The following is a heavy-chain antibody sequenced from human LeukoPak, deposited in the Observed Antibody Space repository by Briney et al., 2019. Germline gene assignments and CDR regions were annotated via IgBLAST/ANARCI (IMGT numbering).Heavy chain of an antibody. CDR2: YYYTGTT. J-gene: IGHJ4*02. V-gene: IGHV4-39*01. Sequence: PSETLSLTCTVSGASIRISSYYWGWIRQPPGKGLEWIASYYYTGTTYYNPSLKSRVTIFVETSKNQVSLRLSSVTAADTAVYYCARHSNYASGSTAKGLFDYWGQGTLVSVSS. CDR1: GASIRISSYY. D-gene: IGHD3-10*01. CDR3: ARHSNYASGSTAKGLFDY.